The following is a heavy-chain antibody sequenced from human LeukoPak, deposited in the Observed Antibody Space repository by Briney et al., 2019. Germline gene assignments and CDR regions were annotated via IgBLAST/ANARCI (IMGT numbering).Heavy chain of an antibody. D-gene: IGHD1-20*01. CDR2: ISSGSSTR. J-gene: IGHJ4*02. CDR3: AMEYQWNFDY. Sequence: GGSLRLPCRTSGFTLSSYSMIWVRQAPGKGLEWVSYISSGSSTRQYADSVKGRFTISRDNAKNSLYLQMSSLRDEDTAVYYCAMEYQWNFDYWGQGTLVTVSS. V-gene: IGHV3-48*02. CDR1: GFTLSSYS.